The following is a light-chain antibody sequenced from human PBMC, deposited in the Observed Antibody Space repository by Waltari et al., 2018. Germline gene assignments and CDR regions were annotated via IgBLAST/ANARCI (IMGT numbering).Light chain of an antibody. J-gene: IGLJ1*01. V-gene: IGLV2-14*03. CDR2: DVS. CDR3: CSYTSDSTYV. CDR1: SSDIDIYNY. Sequence: QSALTQPASVSGSTGQSITISCTRTSSDIDIYNYVSWYQQHPGKAPKILIYDVSNRPSGVSDRFSGSKSVNTASLTISGLQAEDEADYYCCSYTSDSTYVFGTGTKVTVL.